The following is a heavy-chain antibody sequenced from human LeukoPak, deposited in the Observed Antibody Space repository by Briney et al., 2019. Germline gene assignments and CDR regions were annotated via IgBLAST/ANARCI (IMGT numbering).Heavy chain of an antibody. V-gene: IGHV3-21*01. CDR2: ISSSSSYI. CDR3: AKDLGGIHYFDY. J-gene: IGHJ4*02. Sequence: PGGSLRLSCAASGFTFSSYSMNWVRQAPGKGLEWVSSISSSSSYIYYADSVKGRFTISRDNSKNTLYLQMNSLRPEDTAVYYCAKDLGGIHYFDYWGQGTLVSVSS. CDR1: GFTFSSYS.